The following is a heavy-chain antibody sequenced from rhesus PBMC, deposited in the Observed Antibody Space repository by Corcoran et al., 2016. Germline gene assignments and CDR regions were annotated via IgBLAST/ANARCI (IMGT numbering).Heavy chain of an antibody. CDR1: GGSISGGYY. CDR2: IYGNSAST. J-gene: IGHJ5-1*01. V-gene: IGHV4S7*01. Sequence: QVQLQESGPGLVKPSETLSLTCAVSGGSISGGYYWGWIRQHPGKGLEWIWNIYGNSASTYYNPSLKSRVTISKETAKNQVSLKLSSVTAADTAVYYCARDLRYHRFDVWGPGVLVTVSS. CDR3: ARDLRYHRFDV. D-gene: IGHD4-29*01.